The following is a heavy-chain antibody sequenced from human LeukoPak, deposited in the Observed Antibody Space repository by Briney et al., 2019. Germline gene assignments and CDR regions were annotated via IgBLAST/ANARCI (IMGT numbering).Heavy chain of an antibody. CDR3: TTGYYDSSGYYFWDDY. Sequence: PGGSLRLTCAASGFTFSNAWMSWVRQAPGKGLEWVGGIKSKTDGGTTDSAAPLKGRFTISRDDSKNTLYLQMNSLTTEDTAVYYCTTGYYDSSGYYFWDDYWGQGTLVTVSS. J-gene: IGHJ4*02. V-gene: IGHV3-15*01. D-gene: IGHD3-22*01. CDR2: IKSKTDGGTT. CDR1: GFTFSNAW.